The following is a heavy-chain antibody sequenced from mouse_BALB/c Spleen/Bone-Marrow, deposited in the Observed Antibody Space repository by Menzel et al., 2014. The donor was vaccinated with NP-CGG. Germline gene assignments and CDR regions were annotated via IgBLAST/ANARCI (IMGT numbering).Heavy chain of an antibody. V-gene: IGHV5-6-4*01. CDR2: ITSGGSYT. J-gene: IGHJ4*01. Sequence: EVKVVESGGGLVKPGGSLKLSCAASGFTFSSYTMSWVRQTPEKRLEWVATITSGGSYTYYPDSVKGRFTISRDIAKNTLYLQTSSLRSEDTAMYYCTRDLYDGYSYYAMDYWGQGTSVTVSS. CDR1: GFTFSSYT. D-gene: IGHD2-3*01. CDR3: TRDLYDGYSYYAMDY.